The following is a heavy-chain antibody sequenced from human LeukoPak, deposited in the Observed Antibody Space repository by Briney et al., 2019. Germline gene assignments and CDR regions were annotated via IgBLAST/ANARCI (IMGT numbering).Heavy chain of an antibody. CDR1: GGSISSYY. D-gene: IGHD5-12*01. CDR3: ARSRSYSGYDFTF. J-gene: IGHJ4*02. CDR2: IYYSGST. Sequence: SETLSLTCTASGGSISSYYWSWIRQPPGKGLEWIGYIYYSGSTNYNPSLKSRVTISVDTSKNQFSLKLRSVTAADTAVYYCARSRSYSGYDFTFWGQGTLVTVSS. V-gene: IGHV4-59*08.